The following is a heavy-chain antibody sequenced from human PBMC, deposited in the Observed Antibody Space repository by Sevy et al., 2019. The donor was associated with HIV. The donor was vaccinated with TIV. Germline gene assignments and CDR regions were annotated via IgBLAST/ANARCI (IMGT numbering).Heavy chain of an antibody. CDR2: INPSSGDT. Sequence: ASVKVSCKASGYTFTAYYIHWVRQAPGQGLEWIGWINPSSGDTKSAQTFQGRVTMTRDTSISTAYMELSRLRSDDTAVYYCARDGGFDYWGQGSLVTVSS. CDR3: ARDGGFDY. D-gene: IGHD3-16*01. CDR1: GYTFTAYY. J-gene: IGHJ4*02. V-gene: IGHV1-2*02.